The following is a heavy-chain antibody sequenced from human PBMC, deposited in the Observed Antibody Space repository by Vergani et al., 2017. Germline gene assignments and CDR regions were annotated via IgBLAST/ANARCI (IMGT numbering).Heavy chain of an antibody. CDR2: INTNGDYT. CDR1: GFSFTTYA. J-gene: IGHJ5*01. V-gene: IGHV3-23*02. CDR3: AKGGSNYWFDS. Sequence: EVQLLESGGDLVQPGGSLRLCCASSGFSFTTYAMSWVRQAPGKGLEGVSTINTNGDYTRYGDSVEGRFTISRDNSKSTLYLQMNSLRAEETAIYYCAKGGSNYWFDSWGQGTLVIVS. D-gene: IGHD3-10*01.